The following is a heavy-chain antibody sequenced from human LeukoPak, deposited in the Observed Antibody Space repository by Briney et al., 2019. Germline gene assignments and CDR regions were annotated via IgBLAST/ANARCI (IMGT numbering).Heavy chain of an antibody. J-gene: IGHJ4*02. CDR3: AKVRGYSGYEPIDY. Sequence: GESLRLSCAASGFTFSSYAMSWVRQAPGKGLEWVSAISGSGGSTYYADSVKGRFTISRDNSKNTLYLQMNSLRAEDAAVYYCAKVRGYSGYEPIDYWGQGTLVTVSS. CDR1: GFTFSSYA. V-gene: IGHV3-23*01. D-gene: IGHD5-12*01. CDR2: ISGSGGST.